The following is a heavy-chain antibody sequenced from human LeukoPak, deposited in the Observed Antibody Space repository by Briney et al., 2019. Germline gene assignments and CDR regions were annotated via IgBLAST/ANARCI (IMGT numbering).Heavy chain of an antibody. CDR3: ARDDEVPADPYGMDV. V-gene: IGHV3-21*01. CDR1: GLTFSSYS. Sequence: GGSLRLSCAASGLTFSSYSMNWVRQAPGKGLEWVSSISSSSSYIYYADSVKGRFTISRDNAKNSLYLQMNSLRAEDTAVYYCARDDEVPADPYGMDVWGQGTTVTVSS. CDR2: ISSSSSYI. J-gene: IGHJ6*02. D-gene: IGHD2-2*01.